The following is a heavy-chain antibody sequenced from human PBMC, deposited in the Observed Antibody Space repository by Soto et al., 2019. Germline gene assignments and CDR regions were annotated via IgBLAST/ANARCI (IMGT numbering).Heavy chain of an antibody. D-gene: IGHD3-3*01. J-gene: IGHJ6*03. V-gene: IGHV4-31*02. Sequence: SETLSLTCTVSGGSISRGGYYWSWIRQHPGKGLEWIGYIYYSGSTYSNPSLKSRVTISVDTSKNQFSLKLSSVTAADTAVYYCARDRKNYDFWTPYMDVWGKGTTVTVSS. CDR1: GGSISRGGYY. CDR2: IYYSGST. CDR3: ARDRKNYDFWTPYMDV.